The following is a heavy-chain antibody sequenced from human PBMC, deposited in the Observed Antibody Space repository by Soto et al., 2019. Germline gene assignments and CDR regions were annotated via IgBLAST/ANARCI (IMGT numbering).Heavy chain of an antibody. J-gene: IGHJ6*03. CDR3: AKNAGDCSSTSCYGYYYYYYMDV. CDR2: ISGSGGST. CDR1: GFTFSSYA. Sequence: GGSLRLSCAASGFTFSSYAMSWVRQAPGKGLEWVSAISGSGGSTYYADSVKGRFTISRDNSKNTLYLQMNSLRAEDTAVYYCAKNAGDCSSTSCYGYYYYYYMDVWGKGTTVTVSS. V-gene: IGHV3-23*01. D-gene: IGHD2-2*01.